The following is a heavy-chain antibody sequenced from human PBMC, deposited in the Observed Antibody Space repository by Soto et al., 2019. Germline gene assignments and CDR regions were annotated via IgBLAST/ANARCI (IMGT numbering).Heavy chain of an antibody. V-gene: IGHV1-8*01. CDR3: ARGRYCSSTSCYVWGEDY. Sequence: GASVKVSCKASGYTFTSYDINWVRQATGQGLEWMGWMNPNSGNTGYAQKFQGRVTMTRNTSISTAYMELSSLRSEDTAVYYCARGRYCSSTSCYVWGEDYWGQGNLVTVSS. CDR2: MNPNSGNT. CDR1: GYTFTSYD. J-gene: IGHJ4*02. D-gene: IGHD2-2*01.